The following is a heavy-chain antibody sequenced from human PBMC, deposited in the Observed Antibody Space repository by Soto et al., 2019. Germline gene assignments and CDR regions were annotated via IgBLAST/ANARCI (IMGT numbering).Heavy chain of an antibody. J-gene: IGHJ4*01. CDR1: GGSISNYY. V-gene: IGHV4-59*08. CDR3: ARHVVESLSFGERVHHFDY. CDR2: FYYTGIT. D-gene: IGHD3-10*01. Sequence: PSETPSLTCTVSGGSISNYYWSWIRQPPGKGLEWIGYFYYTGITNYNPSLKSRISMSVDTSKNQFSLKLRSVTAADTAVYYCARHVVESLSFGERVHHFDYWVHGTLVTV.